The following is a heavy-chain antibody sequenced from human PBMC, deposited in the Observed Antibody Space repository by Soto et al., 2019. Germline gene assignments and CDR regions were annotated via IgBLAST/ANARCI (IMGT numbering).Heavy chain of an antibody. CDR1: GLTLSTSS. Sequence: GGSLRLSCAASGLTLSTSSMNWVRQAPGKGLEWISYIRRHTSVTAYADSVKGRFTISRDSAKNTLYLQMDSLRAEDTAVYYCAKGIAARGYYYYGMDVWGQGTTVTVSS. CDR3: AKGIAARGYYYYGMDV. J-gene: IGHJ6*02. D-gene: IGHD6-13*01. CDR2: IRRHTSVT. V-gene: IGHV3-48*01.